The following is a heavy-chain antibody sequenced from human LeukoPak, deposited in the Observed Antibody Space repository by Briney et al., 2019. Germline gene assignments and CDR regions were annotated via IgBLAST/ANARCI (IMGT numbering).Heavy chain of an antibody. J-gene: IGHJ4*02. D-gene: IGHD5-18*01. CDR2: ISGSGGST. V-gene: IGHV3-23*01. CDR1: EFTLSYYW. Sequence: GGSLRLSCVASEFTLSYYWMSWVRQAPGKGLEWVSAISGSGGSTYYADSVKGRFTISRDNSKNTLYLQMNSLRAEDTAVYYCANRPPVDTAMVPYYLDYWGQGTLVTVSS. CDR3: ANRPPVDTAMVPYYLDY.